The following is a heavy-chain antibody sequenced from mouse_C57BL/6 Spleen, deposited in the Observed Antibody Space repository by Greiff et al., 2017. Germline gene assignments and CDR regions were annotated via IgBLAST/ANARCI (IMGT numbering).Heavy chain of an antibody. CDR3: ASLYGNYVYYFDY. J-gene: IGHJ2*01. CDR1: GFTFSSYT. D-gene: IGHD2-1*01. CDR2: ISGGGGNT. Sequence: EVHLVESGGGLVKPGGSLKLSCAASGFTFSSYTMSWVRQTPEKRLEWVATISGGGGNTYYPDSVKGRFTISRDNAKNTLYLQMSSLRSEDTALYYCASLYGNYVYYFDYWGQGTTLTVSS. V-gene: IGHV5-9*01.